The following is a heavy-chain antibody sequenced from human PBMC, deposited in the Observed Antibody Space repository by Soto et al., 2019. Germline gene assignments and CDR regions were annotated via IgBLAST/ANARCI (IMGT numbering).Heavy chain of an antibody. Sequence: PSETLSLTCPVSGASITGSSYWSWIRQPDGKGLEWIGRFSLSGTTNYNPSLRSRVTMSADVSKNQFSLRLTSVTAADTALYYCARGMTPPGAPAWYYFDSWGQGTLVTVSS. D-gene: IGHD2-8*02. CDR3: ARGMTPPGAPAWYYFDS. CDR2: FSLSGTT. V-gene: IGHV4-4*07. CDR1: GASITGSSY. J-gene: IGHJ4*02.